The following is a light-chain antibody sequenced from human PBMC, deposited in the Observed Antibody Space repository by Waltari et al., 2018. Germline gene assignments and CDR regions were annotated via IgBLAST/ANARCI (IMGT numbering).Light chain of an antibody. Sequence: DIVMTQSPDSLAASVCERGTINCKSSQTILYNTNNKNYLAWYQQKPRQPPKLLIYWASTRESGVPYRFSGSGSGTDFTLTISSLQAEDVAVYYCHQYYTTPITFGQGTRLEIK. V-gene: IGKV4-1*01. CDR2: WAS. CDR3: HQYYTTPIT. J-gene: IGKJ5*01. CDR1: QTILYNTNNKNY.